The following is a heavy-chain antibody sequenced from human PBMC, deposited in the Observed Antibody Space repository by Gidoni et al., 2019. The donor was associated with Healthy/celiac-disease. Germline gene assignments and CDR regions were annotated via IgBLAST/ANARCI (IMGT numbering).Heavy chain of an antibody. V-gene: IGHV3-23*01. Sequence: EVQLLESGGGVVQPGGSLRLACAASGFTFSSYAMSWVRQAPGKGLEGVSAISGSGGSTYYADSVKGRFTISRDNSKNTLYLQMNSLRAEDTAVYYCAKARFLEWLLSDYWGQGTLVTVSS. D-gene: IGHD3-3*01. CDR3: AKARFLEWLLSDY. J-gene: IGHJ4*02. CDR2: ISGSGGST. CDR1: GFTFSSYA.